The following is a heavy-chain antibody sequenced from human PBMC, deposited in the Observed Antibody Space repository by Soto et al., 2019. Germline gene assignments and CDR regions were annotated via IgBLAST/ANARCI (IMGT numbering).Heavy chain of an antibody. Sequence: QVQLQQWGAGLLKPSETLSLTCAVYGGSFSGYYWSWIRQPPGKGLEWIGEINHSGSTHYNPSLKSRVTISVDTSKNQFSLKLSSVTAADTAVYYCARVAGLRYFDWLSPGGWFDPWGQGTLVTVSS. V-gene: IGHV4-34*01. CDR3: ARVAGLRYFDWLSPGGWFDP. J-gene: IGHJ5*02. CDR1: GGSFSGYY. CDR2: INHSGST. D-gene: IGHD3-9*01.